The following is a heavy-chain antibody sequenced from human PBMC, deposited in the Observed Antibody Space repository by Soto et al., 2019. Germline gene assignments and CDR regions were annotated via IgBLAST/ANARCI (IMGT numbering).Heavy chain of an antibody. D-gene: IGHD5-18*01. CDR1: GFTFSSYA. CDR3: AKDGFSDTAMVGPNNEY. V-gene: IGHV3-23*01. J-gene: IGHJ4*02. Sequence: EVQLLESGGGLVQPGGSLRLSCAASGFTFSSYAMSWVRQAPGKGLEWVSAISGSGGSTYYADSVKGRFTISRDNSKNTLYLQMNSLRAEDTAVYYCAKDGFSDTAMVGPNNEYWGQGTLVTVSS. CDR2: ISGSGGST.